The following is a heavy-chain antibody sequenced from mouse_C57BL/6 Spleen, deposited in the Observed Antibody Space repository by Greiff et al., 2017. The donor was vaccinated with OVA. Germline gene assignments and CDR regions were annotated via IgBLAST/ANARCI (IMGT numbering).Heavy chain of an antibody. CDR1: GYAFTNYL. D-gene: IGHD2-2*01. CDR2: INPGSGGT. CDR3: ARWDGYDGGFAY. Sequence: QVQLQQSGAELVRPGTSVKVSCKASGYAFTNYLIEWVKQRPGQGLEWIGVINPGSGGTNYNEKFKGKATLTADKSSSTAYMQLSSLTSEDSAVYFCARWDGYDGGFAYWGQGTLVTVSA. V-gene: IGHV1-54*01. J-gene: IGHJ3*01.